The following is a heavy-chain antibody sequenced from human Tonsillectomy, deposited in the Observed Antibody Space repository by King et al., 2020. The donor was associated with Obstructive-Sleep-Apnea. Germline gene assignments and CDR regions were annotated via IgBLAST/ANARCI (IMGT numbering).Heavy chain of an antibody. V-gene: IGHV4-34*01. D-gene: IGHD6-13*01. J-gene: IGHJ4*02. CDR3: ARGEGGSSSWTFDY. CDR2: INHSGST. CDR1: GGSFSGYY. Sequence: VQLQQWGAGLLKPSETLSLTCAVYGGSFSGYYWNWIRQPPGKGLEWIGEINHSGSTNYNPSLKSRVTISVDTSKNQFSLKLSSVTAADTAVYYCARGEGGSSSWTFDYWGQGSLVTVSS.